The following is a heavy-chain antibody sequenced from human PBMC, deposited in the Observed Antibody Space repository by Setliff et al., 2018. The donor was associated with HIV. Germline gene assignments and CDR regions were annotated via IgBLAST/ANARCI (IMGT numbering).Heavy chain of an antibody. Sequence: SVKVSCKTSGGTLSNYVITWVRQAPGQGLEWMGMIIPMYNIPAYAQKFQGRVTITTDESTNTVYMELSSLRSDDTVVYYCATYHYYDSSAYYIDLYYLDYWGQGTQVTVSS. CDR2: IIPMYNIP. CDR1: GGTLSNYV. V-gene: IGHV1-69*05. D-gene: IGHD3-22*01. CDR3: ATYHYYDSSAYYIDLYYLDY. J-gene: IGHJ4*02.